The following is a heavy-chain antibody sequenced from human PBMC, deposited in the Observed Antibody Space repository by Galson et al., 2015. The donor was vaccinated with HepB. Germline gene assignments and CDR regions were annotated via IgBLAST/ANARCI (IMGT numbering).Heavy chain of an antibody. D-gene: IGHD2-15*01. CDR3: AKEGIMVANNPDHFHF. J-gene: IGHJ4*02. V-gene: IGHV3-23*01. CDR1: GFSFTRYA. CDR2: ITSSGGNS. Sequence: SLRLSCAASGFSFTRYAMTWVRQAPGKGLEWVSSITSSGGNSYYTDSVKGRFTVSRDNSKNTLLLQLNSLRAEDTAMYYCAKEGIMVANNPDHFHFWGPGTLVSVSS.